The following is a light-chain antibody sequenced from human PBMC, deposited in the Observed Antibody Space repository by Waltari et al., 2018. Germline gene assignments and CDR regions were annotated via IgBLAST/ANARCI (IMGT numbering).Light chain of an antibody. J-gene: IGKJ5*01. CDR3: QQRSKWPPSIT. CDR1: QSVSSY. CDR2: DAS. Sequence: EIVLTQSPATLSLSPGERATLSCRASQSVSSYLAWYQQKPGQAPRLLIYDASNRATGIPARFGGSGSGTDFTLSISSLEPEDFAVYYCQQRSKWPPSITFGQGTRLEIK. V-gene: IGKV3-11*01.